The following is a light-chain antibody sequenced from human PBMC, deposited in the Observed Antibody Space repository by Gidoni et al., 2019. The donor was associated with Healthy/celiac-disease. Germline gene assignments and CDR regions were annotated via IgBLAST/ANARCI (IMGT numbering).Light chain of an antibody. CDR1: QDISNY. CDR2: DAS. Sequence: DSQMTQSPSSLSASVGDRVTITCQASQDISNYLNWYQQKPGKAPKLLIYDASNLETGVPSRFSGSGSGTDFTFTISSLQPEDIATYYCQQYDNLPGFXPXTKVDIK. J-gene: IGKJ3*01. CDR3: QQYDNLPG. V-gene: IGKV1-33*01.